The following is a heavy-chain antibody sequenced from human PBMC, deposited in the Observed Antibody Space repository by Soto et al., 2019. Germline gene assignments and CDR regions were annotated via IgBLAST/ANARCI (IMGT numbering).Heavy chain of an antibody. Sequence: SETLSLTCAVYGGSFSGYYWSWIRQPPGKGLEWIGEINHSGSTNYNPSLKSRVTISVDTSKNQFSLKLSSATAADTAVYYCARVDMGIAAAGAYYFDYWGQGTLVTVSS. J-gene: IGHJ4*02. CDR2: INHSGST. D-gene: IGHD6-13*01. CDR3: ARVDMGIAAAGAYYFDY. V-gene: IGHV4-34*01. CDR1: GGSFSGYY.